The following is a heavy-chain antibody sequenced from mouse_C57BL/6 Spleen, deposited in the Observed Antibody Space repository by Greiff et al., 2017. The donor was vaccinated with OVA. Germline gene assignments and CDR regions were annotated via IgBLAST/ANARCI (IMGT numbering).Heavy chain of an antibody. V-gene: IGHV1-22*01. D-gene: IGHD2-5*01. Sequence: EVQLQESGPELVKPGASVKMSCKASGYTFTDYNMHWVKQSHGKSLEWIGYINPNNGGTSYNQKFKGKATLTVNKSSSTAYMELRSLTSEDSAVYYCARMGLYSNYAYWGQGTLVTVSA. CDR1: GYTFTDYN. CDR3: ARMGLYSNYAY. J-gene: IGHJ3*01. CDR2: INPNNGGT.